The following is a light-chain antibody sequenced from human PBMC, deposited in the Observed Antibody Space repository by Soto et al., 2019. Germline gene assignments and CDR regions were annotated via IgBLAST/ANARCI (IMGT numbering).Light chain of an antibody. CDR1: SSDVGGYDF. CDR3: SSYTSSSTLVV. Sequence: QSVLTQPPSASGSPGQSVAISCTGTSSDVGGYDFVSWYQQHPGKAPRLMIYDVTNRPSGISDRFSGSKSGNTASLTVSGLQAEDEADYYCSSYTSSSTLVVFGGGTKVTV. J-gene: IGLJ2*01. CDR2: DVT. V-gene: IGLV2-14*03.